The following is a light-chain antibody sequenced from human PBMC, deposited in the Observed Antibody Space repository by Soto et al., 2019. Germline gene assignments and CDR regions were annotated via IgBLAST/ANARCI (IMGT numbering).Light chain of an antibody. J-gene: IGKJ1*01. CDR3: QQNNNWPPWT. V-gene: IGKV3-15*01. CDR2: RAS. Sequence: GVTQSPSTLSLSTGERATLSCRASQSVGLNLAWYQQKPGQAPRLLIYRASAGATDVPARFSGSGSGTDFTLTISSLQSDDFAVYYCQQNNNWPPWTFAQGTKVAIK. CDR1: QSVGLN.